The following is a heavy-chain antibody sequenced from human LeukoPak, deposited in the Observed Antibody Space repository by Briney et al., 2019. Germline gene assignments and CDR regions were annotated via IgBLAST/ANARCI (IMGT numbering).Heavy chain of an antibody. Sequence: GGSLRLSCAASGFTFSTFWMSWVRQAPGKGLEWVANIKEDGSEKYYVDSVKGPFTISRDNAKNSLYLQMNSLRAEDTAVYYSARGRGYPIWFFDYWGQGSLVTVSS. D-gene: IGHD3-3*01. CDR3: ARGRGYPIWFFDY. CDR1: GFTFSTFW. V-gene: IGHV3-7*01. CDR2: IKEDGSEK. J-gene: IGHJ4*02.